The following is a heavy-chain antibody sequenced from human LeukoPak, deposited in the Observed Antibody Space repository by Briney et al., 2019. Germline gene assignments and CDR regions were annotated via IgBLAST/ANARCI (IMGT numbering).Heavy chain of an antibody. Sequence: SETLSLTCTVSGGSFSSYYWTWIRQPAGKGLEWIGRIYNSGTTNYSPSLESRVTMSLDTSKNQFSLQLTSVTAADTAVYYCARDLVTVTKGFDIWGQGTMVSVSS. CDR2: IYNSGTT. J-gene: IGHJ3*02. CDR1: GGSFSSYY. CDR3: ARDLVTVTKGFDI. D-gene: IGHD4-17*01. V-gene: IGHV4-4*07.